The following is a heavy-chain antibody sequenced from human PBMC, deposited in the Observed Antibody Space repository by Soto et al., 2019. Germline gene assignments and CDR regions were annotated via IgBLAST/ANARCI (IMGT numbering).Heavy chain of an antibody. J-gene: IGHJ4*02. D-gene: IGHD3-3*01. CDR1: GGSISSSSYY. CDR3: ARNHYDFWSGCLYYFDY. V-gene: IGHV4-39*01. CDR2: IYYSGST. Sequence: SETLSLTCTVSGGSISSSSYYWGWIRQPPGKGLEWIGSIYYSGSTYYNPSLKSRVTISVDTSKNQFSLKLSSVTAADTAVYYCARNHYDFWSGCLYYFDYWGQGTLVTVSS.